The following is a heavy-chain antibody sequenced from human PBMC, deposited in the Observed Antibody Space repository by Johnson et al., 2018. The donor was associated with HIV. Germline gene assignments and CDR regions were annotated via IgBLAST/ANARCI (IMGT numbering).Heavy chain of an antibody. D-gene: IGHD2-15*01. CDR1: GFTFDDYG. Sequence: MLLVESGGGVVRPGGSLRLSCAASGFTFDDYGMSWVRQAPGKGLEWVAGITWNGGRPAYADSVKGRFTISRDNAKNSLFLQMNSLRAEDTALYSCARVGVDDAFDFWGQGTMVTVSS. J-gene: IGHJ3*01. CDR2: ITWNGGRP. V-gene: IGHV3-20*04. CDR3: ARVGVDDAFDF.